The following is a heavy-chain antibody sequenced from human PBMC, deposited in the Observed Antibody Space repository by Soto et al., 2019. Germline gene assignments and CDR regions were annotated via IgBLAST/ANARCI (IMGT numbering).Heavy chain of an antibody. D-gene: IGHD6-13*01. Sequence: SETLSLTCTVSGGSISSYYWSWIRQPPGKGLEWIGYIYYSGSTNYNPSLKSRVTISVDTSKNQFSLKLSSVTAADTAVYYCARGSLPYYYYMDVWGKGTTVTVSS. V-gene: IGHV4-59*01. CDR2: IYYSGST. CDR3: ARGSLPYYYYMDV. J-gene: IGHJ6*03. CDR1: GGSISSYY.